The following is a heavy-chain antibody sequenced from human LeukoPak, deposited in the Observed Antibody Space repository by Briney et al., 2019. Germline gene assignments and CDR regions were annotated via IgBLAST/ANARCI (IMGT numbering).Heavy chain of an antibody. CDR2: IIRRGSM. CDR1: GYTFTTYE. J-gene: IGHJ4*02. Sequence: PGGSRRFSCAAPGYTFTTYEMHWARQAQGKGRCWVSYIIRRGSMYCADSVKGRFTISRDISNNSVYLLMSSLSVEDTAFYYCARGLEGGAYGNLPHFDHWGQGTLVIVSS. CDR3: ARGLEGGAYGNLPHFDH. D-gene: IGHD3-3*01. V-gene: IGHV3-48*03.